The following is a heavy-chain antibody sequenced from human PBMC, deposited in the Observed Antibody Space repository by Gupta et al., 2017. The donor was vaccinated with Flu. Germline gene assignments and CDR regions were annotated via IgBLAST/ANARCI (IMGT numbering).Heavy chain of an antibody. CDR3: ARQALYYDIMNDHD. Sequence: SSSYHWGWMRQPPGKGLEWIGNIFYSGRTYYNPSLRSRLTISVDTSKNQLSLKLSYVTEADTAVYYCARQALYYDIMNDHDWGQGILVTVSS. D-gene: IGHD3-9*01. CDR2: IFYSGRT. J-gene: IGHJ4*02. CDR1: SSSYH. V-gene: IGHV4-39*01.